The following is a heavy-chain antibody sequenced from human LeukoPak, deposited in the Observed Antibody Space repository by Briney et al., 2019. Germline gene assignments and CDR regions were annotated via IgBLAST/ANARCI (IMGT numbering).Heavy chain of an antibody. CDR2: IYYSGST. CDR3: ARQYSSNWYDDRGWFDP. J-gene: IGHJ5*02. D-gene: IGHD6-13*01. Sequence: SETLSLTCTVSGGSISRSNYYWAWLRQPPGKGLEWIGSIYYSGSTYYNPSLKSRAFISVDTSKNQFSLKLSSVTAADTAVYFCARQYSSNWYDDRGWFDPWGQGTLVTVSS. V-gene: IGHV4-39*01. CDR1: GGSISRSNYY.